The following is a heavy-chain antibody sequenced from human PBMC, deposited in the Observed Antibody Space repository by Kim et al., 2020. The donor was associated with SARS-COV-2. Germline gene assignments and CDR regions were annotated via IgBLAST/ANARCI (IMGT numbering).Heavy chain of an antibody. CDR2: ISYSGST. CDR1: GGSMSTYY. Sequence: SETLSLTCTVSGGSMSTYYWSWIRQPPGKGLEWIGYISYSGSTNYNASLRSRVTISIDTSRNQFSLELTSVTAADTSGYSCARVIAAAGPPTCWFYTCGHGTLVTLSS. CDR3: ARVIAAAGPPTCWFYT. D-gene: IGHD6-13*01. V-gene: IGHV4-59*01. J-gene: IGHJ5*01.